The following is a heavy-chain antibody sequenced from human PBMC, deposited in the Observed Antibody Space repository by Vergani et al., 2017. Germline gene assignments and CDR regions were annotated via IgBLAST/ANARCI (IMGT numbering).Heavy chain of an antibody. J-gene: IGHJ5*02. CDR2: IYTSGST. D-gene: IGHD3-9*01. Sequence: QLQLQESGPRLVKPSETLSLTCTVSGGSISSGSYYWSWIRQPAGKGLEWIGRIYTSGSTNYNPSLKSRVTISVDTSKNQFSLKLSSVTAADTAVYYCARDGDYDILTGYYPNWFDPWGQGTLVTVSS. CDR3: ARDGDYDILTGYYPNWFDP. V-gene: IGHV4-61*02. CDR1: GGSISSGSYY.